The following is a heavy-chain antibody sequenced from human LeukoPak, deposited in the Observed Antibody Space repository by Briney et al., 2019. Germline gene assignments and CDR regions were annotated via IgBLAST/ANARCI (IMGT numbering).Heavy chain of an antibody. J-gene: IGHJ4*02. CDR2: ISGTGANT. CDR1: GFTFSAYA. CDR3: AIDDYYGSSGYYNY. Sequence: GGSLRLSCAASGFTFSAYAMSWVRLAPGKGLEWVSTISGTGANTYFADSVKGRFTISRDNSKNTLYLQINSLRVEDTAVYYCAIDDYYGSSGYYNYWGQGTLVTVSS. V-gene: IGHV3-23*01. D-gene: IGHD3-22*01.